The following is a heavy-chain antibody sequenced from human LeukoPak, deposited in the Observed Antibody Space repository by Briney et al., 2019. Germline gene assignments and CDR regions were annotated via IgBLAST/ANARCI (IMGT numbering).Heavy chain of an antibody. Sequence: GGSLRLSCAASGFTFSSYGMNWVRQAPGKALEWVSGTSGSGRNAYYADSVKGRFTISRDNAKNSLYLQMNSLRAEDTAVCYCAREANYYDSKGVDYWGRGTLVTVSS. CDR2: TSGSGRNA. CDR1: GFTFSSYG. J-gene: IGHJ2*01. V-gene: IGHV3-21*01. D-gene: IGHD3-22*01. CDR3: AREANYYDSKGVDY.